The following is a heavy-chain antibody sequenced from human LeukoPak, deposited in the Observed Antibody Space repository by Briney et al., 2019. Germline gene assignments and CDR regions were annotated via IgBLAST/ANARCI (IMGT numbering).Heavy chain of an antibody. CDR3: ATHQEKDISSSPNCFAP. CDR2: INHSGST. J-gene: IGHJ5*02. V-gene: IGHV4-34*01. D-gene: IGHD2-15*01. CDR1: GGSFSGYY. Sequence: SETLSLTCAVYGGSFSGYYWSWIRQPPGKGLEWIGEINHSGSTNYNPSLKSRVTISIDTSKNQFSLKLSSVTAADTAVYYCATHQEKDISSSPNCFAPWGQGTLVTVSS.